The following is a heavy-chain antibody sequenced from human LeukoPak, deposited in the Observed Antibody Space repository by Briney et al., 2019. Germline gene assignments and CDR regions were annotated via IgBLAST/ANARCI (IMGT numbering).Heavy chain of an antibody. CDR2: IKEDGSEK. Sequence: GGSLRLSCAASGFTFSTYWMSWVRQAPGKGLEWVANIKEDGSEKYYGDSAKGRFTISRDNAKNSLYLEMNSLRVEDTAVYYCARDSSGYQWGQGTLVTVSS. CDR3: ARDSSGYQ. J-gene: IGHJ4*02. CDR1: GFTFSTYW. V-gene: IGHV3-7*01. D-gene: IGHD3-22*01.